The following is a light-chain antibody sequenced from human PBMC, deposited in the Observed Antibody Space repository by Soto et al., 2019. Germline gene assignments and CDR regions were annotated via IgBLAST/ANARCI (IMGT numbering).Light chain of an antibody. CDR2: DVT. CDR1: SSDVGAYNY. CDR3: SSYTSSRIRV. Sequence: QSVLTQPASVSGSPGQSITISCTGTSSDVGAYNYVSWYQQHPGKAPKLIIYDVTNRPSGLSNRFSGSKSGSTASLTISGLQAEDEADYYCSSYTSSRIRVFGGGTQLTVL. V-gene: IGLV2-14*01. J-gene: IGLJ3*02.